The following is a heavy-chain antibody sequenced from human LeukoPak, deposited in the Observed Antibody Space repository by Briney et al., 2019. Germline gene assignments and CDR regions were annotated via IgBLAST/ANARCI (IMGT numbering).Heavy chain of an antibody. V-gene: IGHV1-18*01. CDR2: INTRNGNA. CDR1: GYTFTTYE. CDR3: ARNHLGLGL. Sequence: GASVTVSCMASGYTFTTYEIIWVRQAPGQGVEWMGWINTRNGNANYAHQLQGRVTMTTDTSTSTSYMELASLRFDDTAIYYCARNHLGLGLWGQGTLVTVSS. J-gene: IGHJ4*02. D-gene: IGHD3-16*01.